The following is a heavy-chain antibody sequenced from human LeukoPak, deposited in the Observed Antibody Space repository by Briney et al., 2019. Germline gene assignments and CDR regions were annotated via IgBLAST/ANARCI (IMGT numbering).Heavy chain of an antibody. Sequence: GGSLRLSCGVSGFTFSYYWMNWVRQAPGKGLEWVASIKQDGSEKSYVDSVKGRFTIFRDNAKNSLYLQMSSLRAEDTAVYYCGRDRTQPGLLFELWGQEPLVTVSS. J-gene: IGHJ4*01. CDR1: GFTFSYYW. D-gene: IGHD2-8*02. CDR2: IKQDGSEK. CDR3: GRDRTQPGLLFEL. V-gene: IGHV3-7*01.